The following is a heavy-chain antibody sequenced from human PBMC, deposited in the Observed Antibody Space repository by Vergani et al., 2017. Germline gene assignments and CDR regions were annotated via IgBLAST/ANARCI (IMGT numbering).Heavy chain of an antibody. CDR1: GGSISSYY. V-gene: IGHV4-59*01. CDR2: IYYSGST. CDR3: ARALGLIDY. J-gene: IGHJ4*02. Sequence: QVQLQESGPGLVKPSETLSLTCTVYGGSISSYYWSWIRQPPGKGLEWIGYIYYSGSTNYNPSLKSRVTISVDTSKNQFSLKLRSVTVADTAVYYCARALGLIDYWGQGTLVTVSS.